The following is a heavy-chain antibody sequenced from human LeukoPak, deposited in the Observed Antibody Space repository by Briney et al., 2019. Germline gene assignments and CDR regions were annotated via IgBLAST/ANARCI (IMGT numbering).Heavy chain of an antibody. V-gene: IGHV4-34*01. CDR3: ARGRGYNSFDY. Sequence: SETLSLTCAVYGGSFSGYFWSWIRQSPGKGLEWIGEINHSGSTNYNPSLKGRVTISVDASKNQFSLKLSSVTAADTAVYYCARGRGYNSFDYWGQGTLVTVSS. D-gene: IGHD5-24*01. CDR1: GGSFSGYF. J-gene: IGHJ4*02. CDR2: INHSGST.